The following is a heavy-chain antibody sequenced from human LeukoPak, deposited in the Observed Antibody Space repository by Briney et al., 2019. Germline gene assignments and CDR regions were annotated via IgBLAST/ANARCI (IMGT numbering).Heavy chain of an antibody. Sequence: KASQTLSLTCTVSGGSISSGDYYWSWIRQPPGKGLEWIGYIYYSGSTYYNPSLKSRVTISVDTSKNQFSLKLSSVTAADTAVYYCARGRRSTSCYPDWGQGTLVTVSS. J-gene: IGHJ4*02. CDR3: ARGRRSTSCYPD. V-gene: IGHV4-30-4*01. CDR1: GGSISSGDYY. D-gene: IGHD2-2*01. CDR2: IYYSGST.